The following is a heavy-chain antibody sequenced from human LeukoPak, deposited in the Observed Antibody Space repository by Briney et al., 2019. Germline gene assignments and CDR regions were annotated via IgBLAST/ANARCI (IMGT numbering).Heavy chain of an antibody. CDR3: ARDGNGKSLDFDY. V-gene: IGHV3-7*01. D-gene: IGHD1-1*01. Sequence: GGSLRLSCAASGVTYPTYWMTWVRQAPGKGLEWVANIKEDGSEKNYVDSVKGRFTISRDNAKNSLYLQMNSLRAEDTAVYYCARDGNGKSLDFDYWGQGTLVTVSS. CDR1: GVTYPTYW. J-gene: IGHJ4*02. CDR2: IKEDGSEK.